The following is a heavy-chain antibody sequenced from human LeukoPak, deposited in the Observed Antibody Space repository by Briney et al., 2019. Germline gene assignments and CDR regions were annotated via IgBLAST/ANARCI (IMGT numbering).Heavy chain of an antibody. CDR1: GGSFSGYY. Sequence: PSETLSLTCAVYGGSFSGYYWSWIRQPPGKGLEWIGEINHSGSTNYNPSLKRRVTISVDTSKNQFSLKLSSVTAADTAVYYCARGPPYYDILTGYYKHAFDIRGQGTMVTVSS. D-gene: IGHD3-9*01. V-gene: IGHV4-34*01. J-gene: IGHJ3*02. CDR2: INHSGST. CDR3: ARGPPYYDILTGYYKHAFDI.